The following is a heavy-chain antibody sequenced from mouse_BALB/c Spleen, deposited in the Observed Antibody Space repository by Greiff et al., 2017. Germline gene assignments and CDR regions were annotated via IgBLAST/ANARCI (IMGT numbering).Heavy chain of an antibody. CDR3: AGRGPGAWFAY. D-gene: IGHD3-3*01. V-gene: IGHV5-12-2*01. CDR2: ISNGGGST. J-gene: IGHJ3*01. CDR1: GFTFSSYT. Sequence: EVKLMESGGGLVQPGGSLKLSCAASGFTFSSYTMSWVRQTPEKRLEWVAYISNGGGSTYYPDTVKGRFTISRDNAKNTLYLQMSSLKSEDKAMYYCAGRGPGAWFAYWGQGTLVTVSA.